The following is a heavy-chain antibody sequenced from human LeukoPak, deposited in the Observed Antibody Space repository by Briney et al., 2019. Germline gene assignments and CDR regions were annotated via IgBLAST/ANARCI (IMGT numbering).Heavy chain of an antibody. CDR1: GFTFSSYG. Sequence: GRSLRLSCAASGFTFSSYGMHWVRQAPGKGLEWVAVIWYDGSNKYYADSVKGRFTISRDNSKNTLYLQMNSLRAEDTAVYYCAKSASIVVVVDAFDIWGQGTMVTVSS. CDR2: IWYDGSNK. D-gene: IGHD3-22*01. CDR3: AKSASIVVVVDAFDI. V-gene: IGHV3-33*06. J-gene: IGHJ3*02.